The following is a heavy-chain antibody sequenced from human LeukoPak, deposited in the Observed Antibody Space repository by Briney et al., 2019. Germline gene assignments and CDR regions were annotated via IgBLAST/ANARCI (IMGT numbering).Heavy chain of an antibody. Sequence: PGGSLRLSCAVPAFIFSFSTMSWARQAAGKGLECVRRVISKTEGGTTDYAAPVKGRFTTSRDDSKSTLYLQMNSLKTEDTAVYYCTTDPHHGDSNWFDPWGQGTLVTVSS. J-gene: IGHJ5*02. CDR3: TTDPHHGDSNWFDP. D-gene: IGHD2-21*02. CDR2: VISKTEGGTT. CDR1: AFIFSFST. V-gene: IGHV3-15*01.